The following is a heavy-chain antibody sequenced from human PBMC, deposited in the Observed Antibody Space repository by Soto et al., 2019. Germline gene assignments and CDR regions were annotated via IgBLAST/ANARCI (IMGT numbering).Heavy chain of an antibody. V-gene: IGHV3-30*18. Sequence: PGGSLRLSCAASGFTFISYGMHWVRQAPGKGLEWVAVISYDGSNKYYADSVKGRFTISRDNSKNTLYLQMNSLRAEDTAVYYCAKDKQYQLLTNWFDPWGQGTLVSVSS. CDR2: ISYDGSNK. CDR1: GFTFISYG. CDR3: AKDKQYQLLTNWFDP. J-gene: IGHJ5*02. D-gene: IGHD2-2*01.